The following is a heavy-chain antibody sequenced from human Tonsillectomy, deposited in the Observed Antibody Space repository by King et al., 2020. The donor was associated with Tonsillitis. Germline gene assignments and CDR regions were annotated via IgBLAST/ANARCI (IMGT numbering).Heavy chain of an antibody. CDR2: INPSGST. J-gene: IGHJ5*02. CDR1: VGSFSGYY. D-gene: IGHD5-18*01. Sequence: VQLQQWGAGLLKPSETLSLTCAVYVGSFSGYYWSWIRQPPGKGLEWIGEINPSGSTNYSPSLKSRVTISVDTSKNQFSLKLRSVTAADTAVYYCARLLSRWGGYSYSLGWFDPWGQGTLVTVSS. CDR3: ARLLSRWGGYSYSLGWFDP. V-gene: IGHV4-34*01.